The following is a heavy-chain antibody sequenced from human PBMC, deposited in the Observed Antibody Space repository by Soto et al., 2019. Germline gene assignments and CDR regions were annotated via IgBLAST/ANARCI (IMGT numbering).Heavy chain of an antibody. V-gene: IGHV4-61*01. D-gene: IGHD2-15*01. CDR3: ASSVVAATRRSAGVGTEYFQH. CDR1: GGSVSSGSYY. J-gene: IGHJ1*01. Sequence: PSETLSLTCTVSGGSVSSGSYYWSWIRQPPGKGLEWIGYIYYSGSTNYNPSLKSRVTISVDTSKNQFSLKLSSVTAADTAVYYCASSVVAATRRSAGVGTEYFQHWGQGTLVTVSS. CDR2: IYYSGST.